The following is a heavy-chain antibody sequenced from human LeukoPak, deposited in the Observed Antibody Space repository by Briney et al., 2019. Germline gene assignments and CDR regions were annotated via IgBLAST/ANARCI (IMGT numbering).Heavy chain of an antibody. J-gene: IGHJ5*02. Sequence: GGSLRLSCEASGFTFSSYVMIWVRRAPGRGLQWVSVISEDGRTYYADSVKGRFTISRDNAKNSLYLQMNSLRAEDTAFYYCVKVSVGYCSGGSCTWFDPWGQGTLVTVSS. D-gene: IGHD2-15*01. CDR2: ISEDGRT. CDR1: GFTFSSYV. V-gene: IGHV3-23*01. CDR3: VKVSVGYCSGGSCTWFDP.